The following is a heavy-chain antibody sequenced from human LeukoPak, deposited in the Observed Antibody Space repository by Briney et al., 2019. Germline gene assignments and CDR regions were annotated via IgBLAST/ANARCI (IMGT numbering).Heavy chain of an antibody. V-gene: IGHV3-23*01. CDR2: ISGSGGSS. CDR3: AKDSGSFDF. CDR1: GFTFSSYA. D-gene: IGHD1-26*01. J-gene: IGHJ4*02. Sequence: PGGSLRLSCAASGFTFSSYAMSWVRQAPGMGLEWVSTISGSGGSSYYADSVKGRFTISRDNSKNTLYLQMNSLRAEDTAVYYCAKDSGSFDFWGQGTLVTVSS.